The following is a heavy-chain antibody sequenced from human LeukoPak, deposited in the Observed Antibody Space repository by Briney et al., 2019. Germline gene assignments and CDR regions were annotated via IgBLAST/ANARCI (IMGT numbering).Heavy chain of an antibody. CDR1: GYTFTSYY. V-gene: IGHV1-46*01. Sequence: ASVKVSYKASGYTFTSYYMHWVRQAPGQGLEWMGIINPSGGSTSYAQKFQGRVTMTRDTSTSTVYMELSSLRSEDTAVYYCAASSGYYAPGNYWGQGTLVTVSS. CDR3: AASSGYYAPGNY. J-gene: IGHJ4*02. CDR2: INPSGGST. D-gene: IGHD3-22*01.